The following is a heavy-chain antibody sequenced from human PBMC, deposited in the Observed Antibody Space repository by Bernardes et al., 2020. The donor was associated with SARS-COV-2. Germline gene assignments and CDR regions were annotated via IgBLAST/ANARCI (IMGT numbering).Heavy chain of an antibody. J-gene: IGHJ5*01. CDR2: IWHDGSRE. Sequence: LSLTCTVSGGSTSTYYWSWVRQAPGKGLEWVAVIWHDGSREYYVDSVKGRFAISRDNSNNTLYLQMNNLRVDDTALYRCATEDGEWLESWGQGTLVTVSS. CDR1: GGSTSTYY. V-gene: IGHV3-33*07. D-gene: IGHD4-17*01. CDR3: ATEDGEWLES.